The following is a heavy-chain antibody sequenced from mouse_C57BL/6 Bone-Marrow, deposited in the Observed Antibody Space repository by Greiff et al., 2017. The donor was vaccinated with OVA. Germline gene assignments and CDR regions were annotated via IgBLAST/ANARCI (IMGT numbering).Heavy chain of an antibody. CDR2: IWGDGST. CDR1: GFSLTSYG. D-gene: IGHD2-4*01. Sequence: VKLVESGPGLVAPSQSLSITCTVSGFSLTSYGVSWVRQPPGKGLEWLGVIWGDGSTNYHSALISSLSISKDNSKSQVFLKLNSLQTDDTATYYCAKPAFYYDYDGTPGFAYWGQGTLVTVSA. CDR3: AKPAFYYDYDGTPGFAY. V-gene: IGHV2-3*01. J-gene: IGHJ3*01.